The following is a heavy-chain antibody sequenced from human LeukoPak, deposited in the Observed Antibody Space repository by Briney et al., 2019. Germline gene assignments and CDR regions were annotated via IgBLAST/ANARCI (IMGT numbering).Heavy chain of an antibody. V-gene: IGHV4-39*07. CDR2: IYYTGNT. CDR3: ARGLPDYYDSSGYYYLFDY. CDR1: GDSISTSKSY. D-gene: IGHD3-22*01. Sequence: SETLSLTCTVSGDSISTSKSYWGWIRQPPLKGLEWIGSIYYTGNTYYNASLKSRVTISVDTSKNQFSLSLTSVTAADTAVYYCARGLPDYYDSSGYYYLFDYWGQGTLVTVSS. J-gene: IGHJ4*02.